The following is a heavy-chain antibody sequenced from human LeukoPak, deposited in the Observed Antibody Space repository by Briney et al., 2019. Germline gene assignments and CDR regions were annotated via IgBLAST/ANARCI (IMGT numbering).Heavy chain of an antibody. CDR2: VYSSGDT. V-gene: IGHV4-61*02. D-gene: IGHD2-15*01. Sequence: SQTLSLTCTVSGGSISSGPYYWSWIRQPAGKGLEWIGRVYSSGDTNYNPSLKSRVTISVDTSKNQFSLKLRSVTAADTAVYYCASRVGDYYYYYMDVWGKGTTVTISS. CDR3: ASRVGDYYYYYMDV. CDR1: GGSISSGPYY. J-gene: IGHJ6*03.